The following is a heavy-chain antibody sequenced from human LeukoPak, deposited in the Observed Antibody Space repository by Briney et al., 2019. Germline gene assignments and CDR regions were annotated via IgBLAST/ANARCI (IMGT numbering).Heavy chain of an antibody. J-gene: IGHJ4*02. D-gene: IGHD3-22*01. Sequence: GGSLRLSCAASGFTFGSYWMTWVRQAPGKGLEWVSAISGSGGSTYYADSVKGRFTISRDNSKNTLYLQMNSLRAEDTAVYYCAKGSKIVVVITFDYWGQGTLVTVSS. CDR3: AKGSKIVVVITFDY. V-gene: IGHV3-23*01. CDR1: GFTFGSYW. CDR2: ISGSGGST.